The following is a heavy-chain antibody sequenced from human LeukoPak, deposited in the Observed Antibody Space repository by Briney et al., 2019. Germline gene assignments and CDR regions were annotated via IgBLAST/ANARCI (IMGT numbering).Heavy chain of an antibody. V-gene: IGHV3-23*01. CDR3: AKGVRYLDWWILDY. D-gene: IGHD3-9*01. CDR2: ISGSNNA. CDR1: RFTFSYYA. J-gene: IGHJ4*02. Sequence: GGSLRLSCAASRFTFSYYAMGWVRQAPGKGLEWVSGISGSNNAYYTDSVKGRFTISRDNSKNTLYLQMNTLRADDTAVYYCAKGVRYLDWWILDYWGQGTLVPVSS.